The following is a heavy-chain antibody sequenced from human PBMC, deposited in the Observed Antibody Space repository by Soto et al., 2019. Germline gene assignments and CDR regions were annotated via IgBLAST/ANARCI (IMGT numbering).Heavy chain of an antibody. CDR1: GFTFSSYE. Sequence: GSLRLSCAASGFTFSSYEMNWVRQAPGKGLEWVSYISSSGSTIYYADSVKGRFTISRDNAKNSLYLQMNSLRAEDTAVYYCARLRAGSIGDYYYYYGMDVWGQGTTVTVSS. V-gene: IGHV3-48*03. CDR2: ISSSGSTI. CDR3: ARLRAGSIGDYYYYYGMDV. D-gene: IGHD1-26*01. J-gene: IGHJ6*02.